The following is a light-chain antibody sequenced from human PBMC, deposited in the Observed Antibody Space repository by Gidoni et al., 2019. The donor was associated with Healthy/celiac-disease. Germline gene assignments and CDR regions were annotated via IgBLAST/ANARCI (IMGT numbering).Light chain of an antibody. CDR3: QQFNSYPHGYT. V-gene: IGKV1-13*02. CDR2: DAS. J-gene: IGKJ2*01. CDR1: QGISSA. Sequence: AIQLTQSPSSLSASVGGRVTITCRASQGISSALAWYQQKPGKAPKLLIYDASSLESGVPSRFSGSGSGTDFTLTISSLQPEDFATYYCQQFNSYPHGYTFGQGTKLEIK.